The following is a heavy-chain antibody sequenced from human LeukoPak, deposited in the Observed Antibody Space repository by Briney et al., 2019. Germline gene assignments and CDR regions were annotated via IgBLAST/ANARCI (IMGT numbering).Heavy chain of an antibody. D-gene: IGHD2-15*01. CDR2: IYSGGST. V-gene: IGHV3-66*01. Sequence: GGSPRLSCAASGFTVSSNYMSWVRQAPGKGLEWVSVIYSGGSTYYADSVKGRFTISRDNSKNTLYLQMNSLRAEDTAVYYCARDQVVVAAPYGMDVWGQGTTVTVSS. CDR1: GFTVSSNY. CDR3: ARDQVVVAAPYGMDV. J-gene: IGHJ6*02.